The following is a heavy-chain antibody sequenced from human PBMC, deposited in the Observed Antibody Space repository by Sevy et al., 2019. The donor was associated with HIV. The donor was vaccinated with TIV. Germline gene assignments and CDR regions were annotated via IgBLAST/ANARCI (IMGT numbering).Heavy chain of an antibody. CDR1: GGSISSYY. CDR2: IYYSGST. V-gene: IGHV4-59*08. J-gene: IGHJ4*02. D-gene: IGHD2-2*01. Sequence: SESLSLTCTVSGGSISSYYWSWIRQPPGKGLEWFGYIYYSGSTNYNPSLKSRVTISVDTSKNQFSLKLSSVTAADTAVYYCATPVYTRYCSSTSCYYFDYWGQGTLVTVSS. CDR3: ATPVYTRYCSSTSCYYFDY.